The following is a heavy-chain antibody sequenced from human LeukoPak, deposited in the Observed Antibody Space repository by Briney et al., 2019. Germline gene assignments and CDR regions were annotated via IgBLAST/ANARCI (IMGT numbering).Heavy chain of an antibody. CDR1: GDSISSFY. Sequence: SETLSLTCTVSGDSISSFYWSWIRQPAGKGLEWIGRIYSSGSTNYNPSLESRVTMSVDTSKNQFSLKLSSVTAADTAVYYCARGLWFGDENPPYFDYWGQGTLVTVSS. CDR2: IYSSGST. CDR3: ARGLWFGDENPPYFDY. V-gene: IGHV4-4*07. J-gene: IGHJ4*02. D-gene: IGHD3-10*01.